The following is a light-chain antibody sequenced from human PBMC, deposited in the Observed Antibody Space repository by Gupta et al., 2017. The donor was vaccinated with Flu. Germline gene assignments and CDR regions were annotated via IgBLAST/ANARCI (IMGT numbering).Light chain of an antibody. V-gene: IGLV2-11*01. CDR3: CSYAGSYNFVV. J-gene: IGLJ2*01. Sequence: QSALTQPRSVSGSPGQSVTISCTGTSSDVGGYNYVSWYQQHPGKAPKLMIYDVSKRPSGVPDRFSGSKSGNTASLTISGLQAEEEADYYCCSYAGSYNFVVFGGGTKLTVL. CDR1: SSDVGGYNY. CDR2: DVS.